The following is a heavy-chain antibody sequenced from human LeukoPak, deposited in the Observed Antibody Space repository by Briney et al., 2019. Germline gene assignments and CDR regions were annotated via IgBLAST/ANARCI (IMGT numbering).Heavy chain of an antibody. D-gene: IGHD3-9*01. J-gene: IGHJ4*02. CDR1: GFTFSSYE. Sequence: GGSLRLSCAASGFTFSSYEMNWVRQAPGKGLEWGSYISSSGSTIYYADSVKGRFTISRDNAKNSLYLQMNSLRAEDTAVYYCARTPKKLLRYFDWLLPTFDYWGQGTLVTVSS. CDR2: ISSSGSTI. CDR3: ARTPKKLLRYFDWLLPTFDY. V-gene: IGHV3-48*03.